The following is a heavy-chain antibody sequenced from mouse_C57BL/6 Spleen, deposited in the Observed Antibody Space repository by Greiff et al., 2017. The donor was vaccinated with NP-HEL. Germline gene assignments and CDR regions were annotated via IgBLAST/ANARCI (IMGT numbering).Heavy chain of an antibody. J-gene: IGHJ3*01. V-gene: IGHV14-4*01. D-gene: IGHD3-2*02. CDR3: TTGDSSGYGVAY. CDR2: IDPENGDT. Sequence: EVQLQQSGAELVRPGASVKLSCTASGFNIKDDYMHWVKQRPEQGLEWIGWIDPENGDTEYASKFQGKATITADTSSNTAYLQLSSLTSEDTAVYYCTTGDSSGYGVAYWGQGTLVTVSA. CDR1: GFNIKDDY.